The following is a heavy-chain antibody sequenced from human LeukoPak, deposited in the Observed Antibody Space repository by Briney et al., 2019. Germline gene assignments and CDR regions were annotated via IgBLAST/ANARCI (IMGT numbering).Heavy chain of an antibody. CDR2: INHSGST. CDR1: GGSFSGYY. Sequence: SETLSLTCAVYGGSFSGYYWSLIRQPPGKGLEWIGQINHSGSTNYNPSLKSRVTISVDTSKNQFSLKLSSVTAADTAVYYCARGPEDYVWGSYRPFDYWGQGTLVTVSS. CDR3: ARGPEDYVWGSYRPFDY. J-gene: IGHJ4*02. D-gene: IGHD3-16*02. V-gene: IGHV4-34*01.